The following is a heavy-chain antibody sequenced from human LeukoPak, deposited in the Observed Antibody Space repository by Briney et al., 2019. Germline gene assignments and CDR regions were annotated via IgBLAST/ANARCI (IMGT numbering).Heavy chain of an antibody. D-gene: IGHD4-17*01. CDR2: IYYSGST. V-gene: IGHV4-59*11. J-gene: IGHJ4*02. CDR1: GGSISSHY. Sequence: SETLSLTCTVSGGSISSHYWSWIRQSPGKGLEWIGYIYYSGSTNYNPSLKSRVTISVDTSKNQFSLKLSSVTAADTAVYYCARDYGDYSLGLVYWGQGTLVTVSS. CDR3: ARDYGDYSLGLVY.